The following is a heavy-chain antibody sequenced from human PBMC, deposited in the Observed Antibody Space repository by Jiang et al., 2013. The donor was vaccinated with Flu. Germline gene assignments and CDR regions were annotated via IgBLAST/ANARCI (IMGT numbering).Heavy chain of an antibody. CDR3: ARAPRRGGRFDP. Sequence: GLVKPSETLSLTCTVSGGSISSSSYYWGWIRQPPGKGLEWIGSIYYSGSTYYNPSLKSRVTISVDTSKNQFSLKLSSVTAADTAVYYCARAPRRGGRFDPWGQGTLVTVSS. D-gene: IGHD2-15*01. V-gene: IGHV4-39*01. CDR1: GGSISSSSYY. CDR2: IYYSGST. J-gene: IGHJ5*02.